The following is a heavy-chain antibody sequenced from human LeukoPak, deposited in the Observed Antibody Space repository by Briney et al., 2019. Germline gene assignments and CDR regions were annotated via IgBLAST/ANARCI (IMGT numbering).Heavy chain of an antibody. CDR1: SGSISSFY. CDR2: VDTSGSI. J-gene: IGHJ6*03. D-gene: IGHD3-16*01. V-gene: IGHV4-4*07. CDR3: ARGLGGASYYMDV. Sequence: PSETLSLTCSVSSGSISSFYWAWVRQSAWKGLEWIGRVDTSGSIHYNPSLKGRATMSLDTSKYQFSLRLTSVTVADTAVYYCARGLGGASYYMDVWGKGTTVTVSS.